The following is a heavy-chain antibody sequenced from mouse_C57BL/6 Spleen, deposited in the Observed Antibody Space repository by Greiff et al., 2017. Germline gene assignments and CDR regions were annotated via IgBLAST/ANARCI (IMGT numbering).Heavy chain of an antibody. J-gene: IGHJ4*01. CDR3: ASTAYYDYEGYYAMDY. CDR2: ISSGGSYT. CDR1: GFTFSSYG. V-gene: IGHV5-6*01. Sequence: EVQRVESGGDLVKPGGSLKLSCAASGFTFSSYGMSWVRQTPDKRLEWVATISSGGSYTYYTDSVKGRNTISRDNAKNTLYLQMSSLKSEDTAMYYCASTAYYDYEGYYAMDYWGQGTSVTVSS. D-gene: IGHD2-4*01.